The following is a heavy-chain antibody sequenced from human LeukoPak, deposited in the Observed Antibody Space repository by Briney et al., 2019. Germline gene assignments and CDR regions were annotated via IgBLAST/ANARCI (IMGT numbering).Heavy chain of an antibody. CDR1: GYSFTSYW. J-gene: IGHJ4*02. Sequence: GESLKISCKGSGYSFTSYWIGWVRQMPGKGLEWMGIIYPGDSDTRYSPSFQGQVTISADKSISTAYLQWSSLKASDTAMYHCARQSLAARPRPYYFDYWGQGTLVTVSS. CDR3: ARQSLAARPRPYYFDY. V-gene: IGHV5-51*01. D-gene: IGHD6-6*01. CDR2: IYPGDSDT.